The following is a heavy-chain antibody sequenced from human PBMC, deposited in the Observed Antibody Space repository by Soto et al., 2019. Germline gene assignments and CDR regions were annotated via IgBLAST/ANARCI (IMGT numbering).Heavy chain of an antibody. V-gene: IGHV3-9*01. CDR1: GFTFDDYA. J-gene: IGHJ3*02. CDR2: ISWNSGSI. D-gene: IGHD3-10*01. CDR3: AKDGSPGSGARTDAFDI. Sequence: EVQLVESGGGLVQPGRSLRLSCAASGFTFDDYAMHWVRQAPGKGLEWVSGISWNSGSIGYADSVKGRFTISRDNAKNSLYLQMNGLRAEDTALYYCAKDGSPGSGARTDAFDIWGQGTMVTVSS.